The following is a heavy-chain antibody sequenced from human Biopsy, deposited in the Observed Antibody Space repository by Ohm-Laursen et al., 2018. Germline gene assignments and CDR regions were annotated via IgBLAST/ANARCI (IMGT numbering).Heavy chain of an antibody. CDR3: AKPADSYGSEFCFDY. J-gene: IGHJ4*02. CDR2: INTSGGST. Sequence: SLRLSCSASGFTFSRYAMTWVRQAPGKGLAWVSVINTSGGSTHYAVSVNGRFTISRDNSKNTLYLRMNSLRAEDAAVYYCAKPADSYGSEFCFDYWGQGTLVTVSS. V-gene: IGHV3-23*01. D-gene: IGHD4-17*01. CDR1: GFTFSRYA.